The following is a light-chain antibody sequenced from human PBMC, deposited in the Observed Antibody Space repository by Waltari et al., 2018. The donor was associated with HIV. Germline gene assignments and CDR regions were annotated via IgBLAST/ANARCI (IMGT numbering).Light chain of an antibody. Sequence: QSVLTQPPSASGTPRQRVTISCSGSRSNIGSNTVSWYQQLPGTAPKLFIYSNNQRPSGVPDRFSGSKSGTSASLAISGLQSEDEADYYCAAWDDSLNGWVFGGGTKLTVV. CDR2: SNN. CDR3: AAWDDSLNGWV. J-gene: IGLJ3*02. CDR1: RSNIGSNT. V-gene: IGLV1-44*01.